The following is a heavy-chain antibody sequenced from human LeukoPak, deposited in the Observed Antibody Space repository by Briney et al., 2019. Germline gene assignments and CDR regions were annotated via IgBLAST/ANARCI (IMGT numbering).Heavy chain of an antibody. D-gene: IGHD2-21*02. CDR1: GFTFSSYA. CDR2: ISYDGSNK. V-gene: IGHV3-30*04. J-gene: IGHJ6*02. Sequence: GGSLRLSCAASGFTFSSYAMHWVRQAPGEGLEWVAVISYDGSNKYYADSVKGRFTISRDNSKNTLFLQMNSLRSEDTAVFYCARDLGGDSGWSYGMDVWGQGTTVTVS. CDR3: ARDLGGDSGWSYGMDV.